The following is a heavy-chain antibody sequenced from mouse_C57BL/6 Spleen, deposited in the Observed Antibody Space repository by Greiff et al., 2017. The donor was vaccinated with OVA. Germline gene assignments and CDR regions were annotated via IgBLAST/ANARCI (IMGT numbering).Heavy chain of an antibody. J-gene: IGHJ2*01. CDR3: ARVTGSDLDY. CDR1: GFTFSDYG. Sequence: DVMLVESGGGLVKPGGSLKLSCAASGFTFSDYGMHWVRQAPEKGLEWVAYISSGSSTIYYADTVKGRFTISRDNAKNTLFLQMTSLRSEDTAMYYCARVTGSDLDYWGQGTTLTVSS. CDR2: ISSGSSTI. D-gene: IGHD4-1*01. V-gene: IGHV5-17*01.